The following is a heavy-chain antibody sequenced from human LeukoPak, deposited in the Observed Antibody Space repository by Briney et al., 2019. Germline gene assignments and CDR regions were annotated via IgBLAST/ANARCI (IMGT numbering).Heavy chain of an antibody. V-gene: IGHV1-2*02. J-gene: IGHJ4*02. D-gene: IGHD1-7*01. CDR1: GYTFTDYY. CDR2: INPNSGGT. Sequence: ASVKVSCKASGYTFTDYYMHWVRQAPGQGLEWMGWINPNSGGTNYAQKFQGRVTMTRDTSISTAYMELSRLRSDDTAVYYCARERYNWNYYFDYWGQGTLVTVSS. CDR3: ARERYNWNYYFDY.